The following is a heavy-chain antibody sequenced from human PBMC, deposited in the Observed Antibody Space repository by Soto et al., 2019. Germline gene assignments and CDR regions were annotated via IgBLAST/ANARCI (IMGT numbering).Heavy chain of an antibody. CDR2: IDPKNGDT. D-gene: IGHD3-10*01. Sequence: QVQLVQSGAEVKKPGASVKVSCKASGYTFTGYSIHWVRQAPGQGLEWMGWIDPKNGDTNTAQKFQGRVTMIRDTSITTPYMELTSLRSDDTAIYYCAREWDPTKVPRADYWGQGSLLTVSS. CDR1: GYTFTGYS. V-gene: IGHV1-2*02. CDR3: AREWDPTKVPRADY. J-gene: IGHJ4*02.